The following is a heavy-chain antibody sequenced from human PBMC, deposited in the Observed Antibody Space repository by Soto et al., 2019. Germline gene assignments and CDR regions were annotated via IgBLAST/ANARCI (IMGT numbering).Heavy chain of an antibody. D-gene: IGHD6-19*01. CDR2: INAGNGNT. V-gene: IGHV1-3*01. CDR3: ARAVAGTNYFDY. CDR1: GYTFTSYA. J-gene: IGHJ4*02. Sequence: EASVKVSCKASGYTFTSYAMHWVRQAPGQRLEWMGWINAGNGNTKYSQKFQGRVTITRDTSASTAYMELSSLRSEDTAVYYCARAVAGTNYFDYWGQGTLVTVSS.